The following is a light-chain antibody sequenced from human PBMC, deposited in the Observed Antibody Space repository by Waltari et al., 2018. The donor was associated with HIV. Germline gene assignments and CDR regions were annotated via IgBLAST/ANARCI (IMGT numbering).Light chain of an antibody. CDR1: QSVGIS. J-gene: IGKJ4*01. V-gene: IGKV3-11*01. CDR3: QQCYTWPLT. Sequence: EIVLTKSQATLSLSPRASATLSCSASQSVGISLAWYQQKPGQPPRLLIYDSSNRATGIPARFRGSGSGTDFSLSIGSLEPEDFAVYYCQQCYTWPLTFGGGTMLEI. CDR2: DSS.